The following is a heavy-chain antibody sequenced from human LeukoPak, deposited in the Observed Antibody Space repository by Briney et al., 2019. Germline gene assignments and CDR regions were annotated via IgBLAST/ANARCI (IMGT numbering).Heavy chain of an antibody. Sequence: SETLSLTCTVSGASISIYYWSWIRQPAGKGLEWIGRIYTSGSGNYSPSLKSRVTMSVDTSKNQFSLKLSSVTAADTAVYYCARDRGYSYGYWYFDLWGRGTLVNVSS. J-gene: IGHJ2*01. D-gene: IGHD5-18*01. CDR3: ARDRGYSYGYWYFDL. CDR2: IYTSGSG. CDR1: GASISIYY. V-gene: IGHV4-4*07.